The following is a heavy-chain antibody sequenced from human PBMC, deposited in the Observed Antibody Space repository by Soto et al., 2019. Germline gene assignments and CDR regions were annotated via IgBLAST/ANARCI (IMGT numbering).Heavy chain of an antibody. CDR1: GFTFSSYS. V-gene: IGHV3-21*01. J-gene: IGHJ6*02. CDR3: ASKGVATINSNYYYGMDV. Sequence: GGSQRLSCAASGFTFSSYSMNWVRQAPGKGLEWVSSISSSSSYIYYADSVKGRFTISRDNAKNSLYLQMNSLRAEDTAVYYCASKGVATINSNYYYGMDVWGQGTTVTVSS. CDR2: ISSSSSYI. D-gene: IGHD5-12*01.